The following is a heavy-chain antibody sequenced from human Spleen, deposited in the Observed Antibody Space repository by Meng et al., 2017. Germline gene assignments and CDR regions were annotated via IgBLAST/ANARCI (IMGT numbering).Heavy chain of an antibody. V-gene: IGHV3-23*01. J-gene: IGHJ4*02. D-gene: IGHD2-15*01. CDR1: GFTFSSYA. CDR2: ISGSGGST. CDR3: AKLQVVVLNPIDY. Sequence: GGSLRLSCAASGFTFSSYAMSWVRQAPGKGLEWVSAISGSGGSTYYADSVKGRFSISRDNQKNVLSLQLNSLRVGDTAIYFCAKLQVVVLNPIDYWGQGTVVTVSS.